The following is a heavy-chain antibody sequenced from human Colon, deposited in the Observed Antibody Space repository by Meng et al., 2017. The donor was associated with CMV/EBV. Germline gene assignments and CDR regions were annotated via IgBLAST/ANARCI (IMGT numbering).Heavy chain of an antibody. D-gene: IGHD2-21*01. CDR1: GFSFSHYA. V-gene: IGHV3-30*04. Sequence: GPLVESGGGVVQPARSLTLSCAASGFSFSHYAMHWVRQAPGKGLEWVAFIGHEGNNINYGDSVKGRFTISRDNSKNTVSLQMNSLRPEDTAVYYCAKDLWYSFDYWGQGILVTVSS. CDR2: IGHEGNNI. J-gene: IGHJ4*02. CDR3: AKDLWYSFDY.